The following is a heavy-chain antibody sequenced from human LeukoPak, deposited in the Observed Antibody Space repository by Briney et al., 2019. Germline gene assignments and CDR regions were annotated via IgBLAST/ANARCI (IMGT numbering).Heavy chain of an antibody. V-gene: IGHV3-23*01. CDR1: GFTFSSYA. CDR2: ISGSGGST. D-gene: IGHD3-10*01. Sequence: GSLRLSCAASGFTFSSYAMSWVRQAPGKGLEWVSAISGSGGSTYYADSVEGRFTVSRDNAKNSLYLQMNSLRAEDTAVYYCARQTGVYWGQGTLVTVSS. J-gene: IGHJ4*02. CDR3: ARQTGVY.